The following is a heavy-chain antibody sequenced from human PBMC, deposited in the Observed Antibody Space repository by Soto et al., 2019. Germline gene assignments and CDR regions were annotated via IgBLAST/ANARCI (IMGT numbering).Heavy chain of an antibody. CDR2: IYHSGST. Sequence: SETLSLTCAVSGGSISSSNWWSWVRQPPGKGLEWIGEIYHSGSTNYNPSLKSRVTISVDKSKNQFSLKLSSVTAADTAVYYCARHLRSGSYHYDFDYWGQGTLVTVSS. D-gene: IGHD1-26*01. V-gene: IGHV4-4*02. CDR3: ARHLRSGSYHYDFDY. CDR1: GGSISSSNW. J-gene: IGHJ4*02.